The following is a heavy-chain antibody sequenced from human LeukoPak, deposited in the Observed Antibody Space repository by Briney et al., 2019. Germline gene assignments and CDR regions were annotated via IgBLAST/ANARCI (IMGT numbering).Heavy chain of an antibody. CDR3: ARLVEYTTGWYRSYHFDS. V-gene: IGHV4-4*09. CDR2: INNIGST. J-gene: IGHJ4*02. D-gene: IGHD6-19*01. CDR1: GDSINTSY. Sequence: SETLSLTCRVSGDSINTSYWSWIRQPPGQALEWIGYINNIGSTNYNPSLKSRVTMSVDTSEKQFSLQLTSVTAADTALYYCARLVEYTTGWYRSYHFDSWGQGNLVTVSS.